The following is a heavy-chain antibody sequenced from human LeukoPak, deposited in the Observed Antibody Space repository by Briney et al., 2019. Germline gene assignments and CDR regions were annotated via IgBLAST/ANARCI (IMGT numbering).Heavy chain of an antibody. J-gene: IGHJ6*03. V-gene: IGHV4-34*01. CDR3: ARRQDNWNDDGPYYYYYMDV. D-gene: IGHD1-1*01. Sequence: PSETLSLTCAVHSESFNDYFCIWIRQPPGKGLEWIGEIRPDGTTTYNPSLKTRVSISLDTSKTHSSLRLRSVAAADTAVYYCARRQDNWNDDGPYYYYYMDVWGKGTTVTISS. CDR2: IRPDGTT. CDR1: SESFNDYF.